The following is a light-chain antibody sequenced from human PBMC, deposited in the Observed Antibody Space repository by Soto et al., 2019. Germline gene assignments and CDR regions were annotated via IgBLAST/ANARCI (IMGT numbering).Light chain of an antibody. CDR1: SSDVGGYNS. CDR2: EVS. CDR3: NSYRHSTTLV. J-gene: IGLJ1*01. Sequence: VLTQPASVSGSPGQSITISCTGTSSDVGGYNSVSWFQQHPSKAPKLIIYEVSHRPSGVSIRFSGSKSGNTASLTISGLQAEDEADYYCNSYRHSTTLVFGTGTKVTVL. V-gene: IGLV2-14*01.